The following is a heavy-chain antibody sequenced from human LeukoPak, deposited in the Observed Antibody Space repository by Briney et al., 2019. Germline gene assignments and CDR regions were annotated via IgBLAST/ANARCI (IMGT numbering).Heavy chain of an antibody. CDR3: AKVQDCSSTSCYSTYYYGMDV. J-gene: IGHJ6*02. CDR1: GFTFDDYA. Sequence: GGSLRLSCAASGFTFDDYAMHWVRQAPGKGLEWVSGISWNSGRIGYADSVKGRFTISRDNAKNSLYLQMNSLRAEDTALYYCAKVQDCSSTSCYSTYYYGMDVWGQGTTVTVSS. D-gene: IGHD2-2*01. CDR2: ISWNSGRI. V-gene: IGHV3-9*01.